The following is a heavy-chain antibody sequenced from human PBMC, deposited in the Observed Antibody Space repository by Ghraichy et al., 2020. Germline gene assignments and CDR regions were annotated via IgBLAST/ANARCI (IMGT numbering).Heavy chain of an antibody. V-gene: IGHV4-39*01. D-gene: IGHD2/OR15-2a*01. J-gene: IGHJ6*03. CDR3: ARQLTFRGTMDV. CDR1: GGSISSNSYN. Sequence: SETLSLTCTVSGGSISSNSYNWGWIRQPPGKGLEWIGSIYYSGSTYYNPSLKSRVTISVDTSKNQFSLRLSSVTAADTAVYYCARQLTFRGTMDVWGKGTTVTVSS. CDR2: IYYSGST.